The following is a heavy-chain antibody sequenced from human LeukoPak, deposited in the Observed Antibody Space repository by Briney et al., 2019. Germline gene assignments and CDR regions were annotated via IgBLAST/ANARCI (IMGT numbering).Heavy chain of an antibody. CDR1: GFTFSSYW. CDR3: ARVIEGIAAAGTYYYYYGMDV. V-gene: IGHV3-74*01. J-gene: IGHJ6*02. CDR2: INSDGSST. Sequence: GGSLRLSCAASGFTFSSYWMQWVRQAQWKGQVWVSRINSDGSSTSYVDSVKGRFTISRDNAKNTLYLQMNSLRAEDTAVYYCARVIEGIAAAGTYYYYYGMDVWGQGTTVTVSS. D-gene: IGHD6-13*01.